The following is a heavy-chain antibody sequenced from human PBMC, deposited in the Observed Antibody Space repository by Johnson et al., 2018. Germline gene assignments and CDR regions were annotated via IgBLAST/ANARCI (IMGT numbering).Heavy chain of an antibody. CDR3: AKDREDLVRGHYYYYGMDV. J-gene: IGHJ6*02. CDR2: MNPNSGNT. V-gene: IGHV1-8*01. Sequence: VQLVESGAEVKKPGASVKVSCKASGYTFTNYDINWVRQATGQGLEWMGWMNPNSGNTGYAQKFQGRVTMTRNTSISTAYMELSSLRSEDTAVYDCAKDREDLVRGHYYYYGMDVWGQGTTVTVSS. D-gene: IGHD6-13*01. CDR1: GYTFTNYD.